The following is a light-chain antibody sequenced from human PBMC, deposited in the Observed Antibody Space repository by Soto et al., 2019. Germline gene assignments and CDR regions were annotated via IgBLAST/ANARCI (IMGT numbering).Light chain of an antibody. V-gene: IGLV2-14*01. CDR3: SSYTSSRPV. CDR2: EVS. Sequence: QSALTEPASLSGSPGQSITISCTGTSSDVGGYKYVSWYQQHPGKAPKLMIYEVSNRPSGVSSRFSGSKSGNTASLTISGLQAEDEADYYCSSYTSSRPVFGTGTKVTVL. J-gene: IGLJ1*01. CDR1: SSDVGGYKY.